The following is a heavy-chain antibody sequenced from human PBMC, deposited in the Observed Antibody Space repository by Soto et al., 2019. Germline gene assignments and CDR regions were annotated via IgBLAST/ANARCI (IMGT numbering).Heavy chain of an antibody. J-gene: IGHJ3*02. CDR1: GFSLITSGVG. V-gene: IGHV2-5*02. Sequence: SGRTLGNPTEALTLSCTVSGFSLITSGVGVGCIRQPPGKALEWLALIYWDDDKRYSPSLKSRLTITKDTSKNQVVLTMTNMDPVDTATYYCARLDTAMVMFAFDIWGQGTMVTVSS. CDR2: IYWDDDK. CDR3: ARLDTAMVMFAFDI. D-gene: IGHD5-18*01.